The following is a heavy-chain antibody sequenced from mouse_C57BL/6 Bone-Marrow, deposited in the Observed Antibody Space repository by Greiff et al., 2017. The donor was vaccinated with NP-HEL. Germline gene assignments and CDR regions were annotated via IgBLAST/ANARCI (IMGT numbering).Heavy chain of an antibody. V-gene: IGHV1-72*01. CDR1: GYTFTSYW. J-gene: IGHJ2*01. Sequence: QVQLQQSGPVLVKPGASVKLSCKASGYTFTSYWMHWVKQRPGRGLEWIGRIDPNSGGTKYNEKFKSKATLTVDKPSSTAYMQLSSLTSEDSAVYYCARLRAYYYGRDYFDYWGQGTTLTVSS. CDR3: ARLRAYYYGRDYFDY. CDR2: IDPNSGGT. D-gene: IGHD1-1*01.